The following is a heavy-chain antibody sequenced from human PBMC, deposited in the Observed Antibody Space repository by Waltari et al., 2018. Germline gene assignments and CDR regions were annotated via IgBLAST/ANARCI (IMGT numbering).Heavy chain of an antibody. V-gene: IGHV1-69*14. CDR1: GGTFSSYS. CDR3: AIARGYSYGRLDY. D-gene: IGHD5-18*01. CDR2: IIPMFGTG. Sequence: QVQLVQSGAEVKKPGSSVKVSCKASGGTFSSYSISWVRQAPGQGLVWMGGIIPMFGTGNDAQEFQGRVTMTADKSTSTAYRELSSLRAEDTAVYYCAIARGYSYGRLDYWGQGTLVTVSS. J-gene: IGHJ4*02.